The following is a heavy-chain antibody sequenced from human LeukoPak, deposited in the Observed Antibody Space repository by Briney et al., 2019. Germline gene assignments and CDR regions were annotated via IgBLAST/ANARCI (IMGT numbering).Heavy chain of an antibody. V-gene: IGHV3-74*01. CDR3: ARSGRGGAFDI. CDR2: INGDGSST. D-gene: IGHD1-26*01. CDR1: GFTFSSYW. J-gene: IGHJ3*02. Sequence: GGSLRLSCAASGFTFSSYWMNWVRQAPGKGLVWVSRINGDGSSTNYADSVKGRFTISRDNAKNTLYLQMNSLRADDTAVYYCARSGRGGAFDIWGRGTMVTVSS.